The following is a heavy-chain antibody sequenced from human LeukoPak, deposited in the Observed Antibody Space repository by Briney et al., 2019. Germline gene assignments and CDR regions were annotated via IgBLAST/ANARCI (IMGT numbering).Heavy chain of an antibody. CDR1: GGSISSSSYY. D-gene: IGHD2/OR15-2a*01. J-gene: IGHJ4*02. Sequence: PSETLSLTCTVSGGSISSSSYYWGWIRQPPGKGLEWIGSIYYSGSTYYDPSLKSRVTISVDTSKNQFSLRLSSVTAADTAVYYCARLTIYASGEDSWGQGTLVTVSS. CDR2: IYYSGST. V-gene: IGHV4-39*01. CDR3: ARLTIYASGEDS.